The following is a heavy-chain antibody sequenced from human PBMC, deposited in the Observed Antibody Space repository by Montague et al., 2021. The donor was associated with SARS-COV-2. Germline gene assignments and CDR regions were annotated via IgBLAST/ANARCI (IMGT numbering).Heavy chain of an antibody. Sequence: PALVKPTQTLTLTCTFSGFSLSTSGMCVSWIRQPPGKALEWLALIDWDDDKYYSTSLKTRLTISKDTSKNQVVLTMTNMDPVDTATYYCARIYYSMLGSYYYGMDVWGQGTTVTVSS. CDR2: IDWDDDK. CDR1: GFSLSTSGMC. CDR3: ARIYYSMLGSYYYGMDV. D-gene: IGHD3-10*01. J-gene: IGHJ6*02. V-gene: IGHV2-70*01.